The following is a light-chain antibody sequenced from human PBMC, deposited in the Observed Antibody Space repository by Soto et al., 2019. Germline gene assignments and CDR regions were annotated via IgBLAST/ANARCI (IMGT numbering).Light chain of an antibody. CDR2: AAS. J-gene: IGKJ3*01. Sequence: IQLTQSPSSLSASVGDRVTITCRASQGISSYLAWYQQKPGKAPKLLVHAASTLQRGVPSRFSGSGSGTDFTLTISSLQPEDFGTYYCQQLNSYPFTFGPGTKVDIK. V-gene: IGKV1-9*01. CDR1: QGISSY. CDR3: QQLNSYPFT.